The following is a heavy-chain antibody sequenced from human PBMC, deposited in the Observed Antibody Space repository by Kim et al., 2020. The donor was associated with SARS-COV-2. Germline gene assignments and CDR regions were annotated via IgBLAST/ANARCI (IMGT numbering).Heavy chain of an antibody. V-gene: IGHV3-66*01. CDR2: IYSGGST. CDR3: ARDLVTGQWPIYYSYGMDV. J-gene: IGHJ6*02. CDR1: GFTVSSNY. D-gene: IGHD6-19*01. Sequence: GGSLRLSCAAYGFTVSSNYMSWVRQAPGKGLEWVSVIYSGGSTYYAESVKGRFTISGDNSKNMLYLQMNSLRAEDTAVYYCARDLVTGQWPIYYSYGMDVWGHGSAVTVSS.